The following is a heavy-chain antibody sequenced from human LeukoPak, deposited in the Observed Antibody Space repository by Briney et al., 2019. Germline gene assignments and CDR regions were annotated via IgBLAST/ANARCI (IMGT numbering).Heavy chain of an antibody. Sequence: SETLSLTCTVSGASITTYFWSWIRQPPGKGLEWIAYIHYTEHSNYNPSLKSRVTISVDTSKNQVSLMLTSVTAADTAVYYCARVGVYGDIDYWGQGTLVTVSS. CDR3: ARVGVYGDIDY. CDR2: IHYTEHS. CDR1: GASITTYF. J-gene: IGHJ4*02. D-gene: IGHD4-17*01. V-gene: IGHV4-59*01.